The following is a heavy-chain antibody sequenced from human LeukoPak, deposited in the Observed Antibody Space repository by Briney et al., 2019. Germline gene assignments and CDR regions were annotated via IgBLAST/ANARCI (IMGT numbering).Heavy chain of an antibody. Sequence: SETLSLTCTVSGGSISSSSYYWGWIRQPPGKGLEWIGSIYHSGSTYYNPSLKSRVTISVDTSKNQFSLKLSSVTAADTAVYYCARGYGSGPPDVSPAGWTEFDYWGQGTLVTVSS. D-gene: IGHD3-10*01. J-gene: IGHJ4*02. V-gene: IGHV4-39*07. CDR2: IYHSGST. CDR3: ARGYGSGPPDVSPAGWTEFDY. CDR1: GGSISSSSYY.